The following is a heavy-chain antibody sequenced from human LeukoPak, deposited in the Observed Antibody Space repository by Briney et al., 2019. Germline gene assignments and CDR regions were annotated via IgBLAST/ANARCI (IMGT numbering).Heavy chain of an antibody. Sequence: GGSLRLSCAASGFSFSSYAMTWVRQAPGKGLEWVSFISGSGVNTYYADSVKGRFTISRDNSKNTLYLQMNSLRAEDTAVYYCAKRFYGGTDCWGQGTLVTVSS. CDR1: GFSFSSYA. V-gene: IGHV3-23*01. CDR3: AKRFYGGTDC. CDR2: ISGSGVNT. D-gene: IGHD4-23*01. J-gene: IGHJ4*02.